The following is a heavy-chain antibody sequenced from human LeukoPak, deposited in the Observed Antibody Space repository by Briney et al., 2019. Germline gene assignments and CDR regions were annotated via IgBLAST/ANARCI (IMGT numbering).Heavy chain of an antibody. CDR2: ISYSGST. V-gene: IGHV4-59*01. Sequence: PSETLSLTCTVSGGSISSYYWSWIRQPPGKGLEWIGYISYSGSTNYNPSLKSRVTISVDTSKNQFSLKLSSVTAADTAVYYCARDGVVAAFDIWGQGTMVTVSS. J-gene: IGHJ3*02. D-gene: IGHD2-15*01. CDR1: GGSISSYY. CDR3: ARDGVVAAFDI.